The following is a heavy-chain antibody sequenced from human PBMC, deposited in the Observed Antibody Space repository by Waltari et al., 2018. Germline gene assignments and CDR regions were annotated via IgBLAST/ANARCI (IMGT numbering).Heavy chain of an antibody. V-gene: IGHV1-69*10. J-gene: IGHJ4*02. CDR1: GGTFSSYA. CDR2: VIPILGIA. D-gene: IGHD5-12*01. CDR3: ARALGMATIPGNY. Sequence: QVQLVQSGAEVKKPGSSVKVSCKASGGTFSSYAISWVRQAPGQGLEWMGGVIPILGIANYAQKFQGRVTITADKSTSTAYMELSSLRSEDTAVYYCARALGMATIPGNYWGQGTLVTVPS.